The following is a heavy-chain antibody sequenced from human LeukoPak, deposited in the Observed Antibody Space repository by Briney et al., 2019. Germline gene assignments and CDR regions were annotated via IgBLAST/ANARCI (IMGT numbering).Heavy chain of an antibody. V-gene: IGHV3-48*04. D-gene: IGHD3-16*01. CDR2: ISGSSSTI. J-gene: IGHJ6*02. Sequence: PGGSLRLSCAASGFTFSDYTINWVRQAPGKGLEWVSYISGSSSTIYYADSVKGRFTISRDNAKNSLYLQMNSLRAEDTAVYYCARGAFTWILHPYAMDVWGQGTTVTVSS. CDR1: GFTFSDYT. CDR3: ARGAFTWILHPYAMDV.